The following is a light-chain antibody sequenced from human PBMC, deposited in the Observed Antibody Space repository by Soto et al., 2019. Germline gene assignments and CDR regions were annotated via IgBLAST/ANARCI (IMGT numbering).Light chain of an antibody. J-gene: IGLJ1*01. CDR2: EVS. CDR3: SSYTTANTYV. Sequence: QSVLTQPASASGSPGQSITISCTGTSSDVGGYKFVSWYQQHPGKAPKLIIYEVSNRPSGVSNRFSGSKSGNTASLTISGLQAEDEADYYCSSYTTANTYVFGTGTKVTDL. CDR1: SSDVGGYKF. V-gene: IGLV2-14*01.